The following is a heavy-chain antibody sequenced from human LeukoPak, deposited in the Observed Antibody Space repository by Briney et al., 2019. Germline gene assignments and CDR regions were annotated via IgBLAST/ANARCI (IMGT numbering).Heavy chain of an antibody. CDR1: GFTFSSYG. CDR2: ISYDGSNK. CDR3: AKDMSYGGYSGYDY. J-gene: IGHJ4*02. Sequence: QSGGSLRLSCAASGFTFSSYGMHWVRQAPGKGLEWVAVISYDGSNKYYADSVKGRFTISRDNAKNSLYLQMNSLRAEDMALYYCAKDMSYGGYSGYDYLGQGTLVTVSS. D-gene: IGHD5-12*01. V-gene: IGHV3-30*18.